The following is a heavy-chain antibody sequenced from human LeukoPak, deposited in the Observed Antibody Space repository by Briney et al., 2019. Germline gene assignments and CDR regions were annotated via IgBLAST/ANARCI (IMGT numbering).Heavy chain of an antibody. CDR2: INPSGGST. D-gene: IGHD6-13*01. V-gene: IGHV1-46*01. CDR3: ARDDSGYSSSWYGFDY. J-gene: IGHJ4*02. Sequence: GASVKVSCKASGYTFTSYYMHWVRQAPGQGLEWMGIINPSGGSTSYAQKFQGRVTMTRDTSTSTVYMELSSLRSDDTAVYYCARDDSGYSSSWYGFDYWGQGTLVTVSS. CDR1: GYTFTSYY.